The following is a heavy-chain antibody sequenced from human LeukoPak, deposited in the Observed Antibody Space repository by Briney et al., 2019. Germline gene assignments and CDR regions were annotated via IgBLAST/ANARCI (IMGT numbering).Heavy chain of an antibody. V-gene: IGHV3-53*01. CDR2: IYSGGSA. CDR1: GFTVSSNY. CDR3: ASKQWELGAFDI. Sequence: SGGSLRLSCAASGFTVSSNYMSWARQAPGKGLEWASVIYSGGSAYYADSVKGRFTISRDNSKNTLYLQMNSLRAEDTAVYYCASKQWELGAFDIWGQGTMVTVSS. D-gene: IGHD1-26*01. J-gene: IGHJ3*02.